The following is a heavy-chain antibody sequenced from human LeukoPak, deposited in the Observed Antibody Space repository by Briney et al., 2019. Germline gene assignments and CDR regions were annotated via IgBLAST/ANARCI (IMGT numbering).Heavy chain of an antibody. J-gene: IGHJ3*02. Sequence: GGSLRLSCAASGFTFSYYWMHWVRQAPGKGLVWVSRIDSDGSSTSYADSVEGRFTISRDNSKNTLYLQMNSLRAEDTAVYYCAKARGQWLVQDAFDIWGQGTMVTVSS. CDR1: GFTFSYYW. V-gene: IGHV3-74*01. CDR3: AKARGQWLVQDAFDI. CDR2: IDSDGSST. D-gene: IGHD6-19*01.